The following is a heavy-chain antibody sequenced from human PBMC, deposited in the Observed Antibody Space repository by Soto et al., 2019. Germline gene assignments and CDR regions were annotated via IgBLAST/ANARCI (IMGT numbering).Heavy chain of an antibody. CDR1: GDSVSSNSAA. CDR2: TYYRSKWYN. J-gene: IGHJ4*02. D-gene: IGHD6-19*01. CDR3: AREASGIAVAGTADFDY. V-gene: IGHV6-1*01. Sequence: PSQTLSLTCVISGDSVSSNSAAWNWIRQSPSRGLEWLGRTYYRSKWYNDYAVSVKSRITVNPDTSKNQFSLQLNSVTPEDTAVYYCAREASGIAVAGTADFDYWGQGTLVTVSS.